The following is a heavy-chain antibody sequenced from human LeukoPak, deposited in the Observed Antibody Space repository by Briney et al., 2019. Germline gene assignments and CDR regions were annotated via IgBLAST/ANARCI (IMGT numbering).Heavy chain of an antibody. CDR2: IYTSGST. CDR1: GVSISSYY. V-gene: IGHV4-4*07. CDR3: ARVSGYHWESFYDY. J-gene: IGHJ4*02. Sequence: PSETLSLTCTVSGVSISSYYWSWIRQPAGKGLEWIGRIYTSGSTNYNPSLKSRVTMSVDTSKNQFSLKLSSVTAADPAVYYCARVSGYHWESFYDYWGQGTLVTVSS. D-gene: IGHD5-12*01.